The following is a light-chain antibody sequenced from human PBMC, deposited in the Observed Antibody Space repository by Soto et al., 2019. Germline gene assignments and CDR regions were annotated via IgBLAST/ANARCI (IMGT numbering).Light chain of an antibody. CDR1: QSVSSN. CDR2: GAS. V-gene: IGKV3-15*01. Sequence: EIVMTQSPATLSVSPGERATLSCRASQSVSSNLAWYQQKPGQAPRLLIYGASTRATGIPARFSGSGSGTDFTLTISSMQSEDCVVYYCQQYNNSPLTFGQGTKVEIK. CDR3: QQYNNSPLT. J-gene: IGKJ1*01.